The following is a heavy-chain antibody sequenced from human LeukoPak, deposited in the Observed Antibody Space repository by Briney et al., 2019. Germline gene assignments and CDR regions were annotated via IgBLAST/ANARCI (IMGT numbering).Heavy chain of an antibody. J-gene: IGHJ4*02. D-gene: IGHD1-26*01. CDR2: IKQDGSEK. CDR1: GFTFSSYW. CDR3: ASGSGSFDY. V-gene: IGHV3-7*01. Sequence: PGGSLRHSCAASGFTFSSYWMSWVRHTPGKGLEWVANIKQDGSEKYYVDSVKGRFTISRDNAKNSLYLQMNTLRAEDTAVYYCASGSGSFDYWGQGTLVTVSS.